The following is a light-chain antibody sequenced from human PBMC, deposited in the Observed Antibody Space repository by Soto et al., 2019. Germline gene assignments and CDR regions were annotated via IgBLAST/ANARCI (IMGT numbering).Light chain of an antibody. J-gene: IGLJ1*01. CDR3: QSYDSSLSGNYV. CDR2: GNT. Sequence: QSVLTQPPSVSGAPGQRVTSSCTGSTSDIGAGFDVHWYQQLPGKAPKLLIYGNTNRPSGVPDRFSGSKSGTSASLAITGLQAEDEADYYCQSYDSSLSGNYVFGTGTKVTVL. V-gene: IGLV1-40*01. CDR1: TSDIGAGFD.